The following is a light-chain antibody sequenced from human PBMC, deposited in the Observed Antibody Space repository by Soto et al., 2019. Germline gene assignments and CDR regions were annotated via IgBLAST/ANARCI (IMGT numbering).Light chain of an antibody. J-gene: IGKJ4*01. Sequence: EIVMTQSPATLSVSPGERATLSCRASQSVSSNLAWYQQKPGQAPRLLIYGASTRATVIPARFSGSGSGTELTLTISSLQSEDFAVYYCQQYNNWPLTFCGGTKVEIK. CDR3: QQYNNWPLT. V-gene: IGKV3-15*01. CDR1: QSVSSN. CDR2: GAS.